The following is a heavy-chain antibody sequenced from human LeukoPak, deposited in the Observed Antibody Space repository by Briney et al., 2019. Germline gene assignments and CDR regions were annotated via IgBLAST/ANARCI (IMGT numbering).Heavy chain of an antibody. D-gene: IGHD2-2*01. Sequence: GGSLRLSCATSGFNFTTYGMHWVRQAPGKGLEWVAFIWFDGTKKYYADSVKGRFIISRDISKSTVYLQMSNVRAEDTAVYYCAKEVAPNSLYQLLGYYFDYWGQGTLVTVSS. V-gene: IGHV3-30*02. CDR1: GFNFTTYG. CDR2: IWFDGTKK. CDR3: AKEVAPNSLYQLLGYYFDY. J-gene: IGHJ4*02.